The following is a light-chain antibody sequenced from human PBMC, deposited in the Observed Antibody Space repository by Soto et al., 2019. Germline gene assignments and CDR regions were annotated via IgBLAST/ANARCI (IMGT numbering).Light chain of an antibody. CDR3: AQYSSSPRIT. J-gene: IGKJ5*01. CDR2: GAS. V-gene: IGKV3-20*01. CDR1: QSVISSY. Sequence: ELVLTQSPGTLSLSPGERATLSCSASQSVISSYLDWYQQKPGQAPRLLIYGASSRATGIADRFSGSGSGTNFTLTISTQEPADRSVYYCAQYSSSPRITFGQGTRLEIK.